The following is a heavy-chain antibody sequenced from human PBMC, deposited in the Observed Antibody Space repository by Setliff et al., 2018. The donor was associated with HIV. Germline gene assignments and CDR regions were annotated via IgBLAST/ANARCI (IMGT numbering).Heavy chain of an antibody. CDR3: ARDSSFNMDV. Sequence: SVKVSCKASGYTFTSYGISWVRQAPGQGLEWMGGIIPIFGTANYAQKFQGRVTITTDESTSTAYMELSSLRSEDTAVYYCARDSSFNMDVWGKGTTVTVSS. V-gene: IGHV1-69*05. J-gene: IGHJ6*03. CDR2: IIPIFGTA. CDR1: GYTFTSYG.